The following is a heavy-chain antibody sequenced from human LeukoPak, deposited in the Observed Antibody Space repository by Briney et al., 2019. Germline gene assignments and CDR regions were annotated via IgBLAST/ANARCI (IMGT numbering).Heavy chain of an antibody. CDR3: ARRAVAASVPFDY. D-gene: IGHD6-19*01. CDR1: GFTFSTYW. Sequence: PGGSLRLSWAASGFTFSTYWMSWVRQGPGKGQERVANIKQDGSEKYYVDSVKGRFTISRDNDKNSLYLQMNSLRAEDTAVYYSARRAVAASVPFDYWGQGTLVTVSS. CDR2: IKQDGSEK. J-gene: IGHJ4*02. V-gene: IGHV3-7*01.